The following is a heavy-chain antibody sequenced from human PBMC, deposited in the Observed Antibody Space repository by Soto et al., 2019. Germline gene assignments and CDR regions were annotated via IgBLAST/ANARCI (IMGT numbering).Heavy chain of an antibody. Sequence: ASVKVSCKASGYTFTSYGISWVRQAPGQGLEWMGWISAYNGNTNYAQKLQGRVTMTTDTSTSTAYMELRSLRSDDTAVYYCARDPSDTAMVAFDYWGQGTLVTAPQ. V-gene: IGHV1-18*01. CDR2: ISAYNGNT. CDR1: GYTFTSYG. D-gene: IGHD5-18*01. CDR3: ARDPSDTAMVAFDY. J-gene: IGHJ4*02.